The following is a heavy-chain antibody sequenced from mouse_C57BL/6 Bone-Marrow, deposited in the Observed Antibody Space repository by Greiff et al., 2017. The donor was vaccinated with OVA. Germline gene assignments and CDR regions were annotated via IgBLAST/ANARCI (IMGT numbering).Heavy chain of an antibody. Sequence: VMLVESGPELVKPGASVKISCKASGYAFSSSWMNWVKQRPGKGLEWIGRIYPGDGDTNYNGKFKGKATLTADKSSSTAYMQLSSLTSEDSAVYFCARRDGSSPYWYFDVWGKGTTVTVSS. D-gene: IGHD1-1*01. CDR3: ARRDGSSPYWYFDV. V-gene: IGHV1-82*01. CDR2: IYPGDGDT. CDR1: GYAFSSSW. J-gene: IGHJ1*03.